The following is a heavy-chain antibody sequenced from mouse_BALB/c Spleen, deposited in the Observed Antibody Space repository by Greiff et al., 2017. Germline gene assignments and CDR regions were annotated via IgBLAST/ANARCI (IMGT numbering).Heavy chain of an antibody. D-gene: IGHD1-1*01. Sequence: VKLVESGPGLVAPSQSLSITCTVSGFSLTSYGVHWVRQPPGKGLEWLGVIWAGGSTNYNSALMSRLSISKDNSKSQVFLKMNSLQTDDTAMYYCAKYYGTWYFDVWGAGTTVTVSS. V-gene: IGHV2-9*02. CDR1: GFSLTSYG. J-gene: IGHJ1*01. CDR2: IWAGGST. CDR3: AKYYGTWYFDV.